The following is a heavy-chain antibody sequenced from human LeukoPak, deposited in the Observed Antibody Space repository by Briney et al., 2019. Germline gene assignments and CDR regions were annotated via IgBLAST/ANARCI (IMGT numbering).Heavy chain of an antibody. CDR1: GFTFSNFV. CDR2: IGAGGVNT. V-gene: IGHV3-23*01. CDR3: AKGVTVFRGGPDY. J-gene: IGHJ4*02. Sequence: GGSLRLSCAASGFTFSNFVLNWVRQAPGKGLQWVSTIGAGGVNTFYADSVKGRFTISRDDSQNTLYLQLNSLRAEDTAFYYCAKGVTVFRGGPDYWGQGTLVTVSS. D-gene: IGHD3-10*01.